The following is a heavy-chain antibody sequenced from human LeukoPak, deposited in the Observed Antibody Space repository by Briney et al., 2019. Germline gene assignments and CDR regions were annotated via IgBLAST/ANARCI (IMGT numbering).Heavy chain of an antibody. Sequence: SETLSLTCTVSGGSISSYYWSWIRHPPGKGLEWIGYIYYSGSTNYNPSLKSRVTISVDTSKNQFSLKLSSVTAADTAVYYCARAFSVADFWGQGTLVTVSS. CDR2: IYYSGST. CDR1: GGSISSYY. CDR3: ARAFSVADF. J-gene: IGHJ4*02. V-gene: IGHV4-59*01. D-gene: IGHD3-3*02.